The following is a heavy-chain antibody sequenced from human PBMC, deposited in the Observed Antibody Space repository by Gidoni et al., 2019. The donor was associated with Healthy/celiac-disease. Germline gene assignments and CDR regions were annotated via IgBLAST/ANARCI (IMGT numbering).Heavy chain of an antibody. D-gene: IGHD3-22*01. J-gene: IGHJ5*02. CDR3: ARATNPGSGYRS. CDR2: IIHLVGKA. Sequence: VQLVQSGAEVKKPGSSVQVSCKASVGTFSSDAISWVLLSPGQGLEWMGGIIHLVGKANYEQKIQGRGTITADESTSTAYMELSSLRSEDTAVYYCARATNPGSGYRSWGQGTLVTVSS. V-gene: IGHV1-69*01. CDR1: VGTFSSDA.